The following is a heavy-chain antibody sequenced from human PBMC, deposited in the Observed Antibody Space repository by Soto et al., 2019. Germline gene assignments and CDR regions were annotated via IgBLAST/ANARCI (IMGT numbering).Heavy chain of an antibody. J-gene: IGHJ6*03. D-gene: IGHD5-12*01. CDR2: INSDGSST. V-gene: IGHV3-74*01. CDR1: GFTFSSYW. CDR3: ARGVVATISDYHYYMDV. Sequence: GGSLRLSCAASGFTFSSYWMHWVRQAPGKGLVWVSRINSDGSSTSYADSVKGRSTISRDNAKNTLYLQMNSLRAEDTAVYYCARGVVATISDYHYYMDVWGKGTTVTVSS.